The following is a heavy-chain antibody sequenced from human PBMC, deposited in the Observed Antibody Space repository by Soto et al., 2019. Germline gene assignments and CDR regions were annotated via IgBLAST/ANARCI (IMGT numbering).Heavy chain of an antibody. Sequence: SLRLSCEASGFSFSSFAMNWVRQAPGRGLEWVSYISDDGASIYYADSLKGRFTISRDNAKNSLSLQMNNLRAEDTAVYYCARENSVQAWLHHFDHWGLRTLVTVSS. CDR3: ARENSVQAWLHHFDH. J-gene: IGHJ4*02. D-gene: IGHD5-18*01. CDR2: ISDDGASI. CDR1: GFSFSSFA. V-gene: IGHV3-48*03.